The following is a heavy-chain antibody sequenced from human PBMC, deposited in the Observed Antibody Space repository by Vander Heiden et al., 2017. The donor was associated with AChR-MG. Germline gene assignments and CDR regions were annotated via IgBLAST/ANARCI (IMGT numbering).Heavy chain of an antibody. CDR1: GFTFSSYS. D-gene: IGHD2-8*01. V-gene: IGHV3-21*01. Sequence: EVQLVDSGGGLVKPGGSLRLSCAASGFTFSSYSMNWVRQAPGKGLEWVSSISSSSSYIYYADSVKGRFTISRDNAKNSLYLQMNSLRAEDTAVYYCARDFRWAYAISPVEAFDIWGQGTMVTVSS. CDR3: ARDFRWAYAISPVEAFDI. J-gene: IGHJ3*02. CDR2: ISSSSSYI.